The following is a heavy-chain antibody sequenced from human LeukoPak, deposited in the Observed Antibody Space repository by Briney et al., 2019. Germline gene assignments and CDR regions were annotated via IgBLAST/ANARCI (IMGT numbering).Heavy chain of an antibody. CDR2: IIPILGIA. D-gene: IGHD2-2*01. CDR1: GGTFSSYA. CDR3: ARDWGSTSSIVLDP. Sequence: SVKVSCKASGGTFSSYAISWVRQAPGQGLEWMGRIIPILGIANYAQKFQGRVTITADKSTSTAYMELSSLRSEDTAVYYCARDWGSTSSIVLDPWGQGTLVTVSS. J-gene: IGHJ5*02. V-gene: IGHV1-69*04.